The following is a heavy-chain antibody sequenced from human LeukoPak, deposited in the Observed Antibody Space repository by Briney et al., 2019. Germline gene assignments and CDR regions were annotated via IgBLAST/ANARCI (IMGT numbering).Heavy chain of an antibody. CDR3: ARDRYGYSSSSFDY. J-gene: IGHJ4*02. Sequence: GGSLRLSCAASGFTFSSYSMNWVRQAPGKGLEWVSSISSSSSYIYYADSVKGRFTISRDNAKNSLYLQMNSLRAEDMALYYCARDRYGYSSSSFDYWGQGTLVTVSS. V-gene: IGHV3-21*04. D-gene: IGHD6-6*01. CDR2: ISSSSSYI. CDR1: GFTFSSYS.